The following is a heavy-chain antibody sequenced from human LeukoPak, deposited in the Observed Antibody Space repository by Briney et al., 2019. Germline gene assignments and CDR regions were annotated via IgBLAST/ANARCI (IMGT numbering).Heavy chain of an antibody. CDR1: GFTFSSYA. V-gene: IGHV3-23*01. Sequence: GGSLRLSCAASGFTFSSYAMSWVRRARGEGVEGVSAFSDRGASTYYADSVKGRFTISRDNSKNTLYLQMNSLRAEDTAVYYCAKDLGYYDSSGYYPDWWGQGTLVTVSS. D-gene: IGHD3-22*01. CDR3: AKDLGYYDSSGYYPDW. CDR2: FSDRGAST. J-gene: IGHJ4*02.